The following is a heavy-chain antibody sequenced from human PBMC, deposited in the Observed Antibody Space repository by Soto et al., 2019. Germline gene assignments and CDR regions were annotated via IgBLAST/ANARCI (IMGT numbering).Heavy chain of an antibody. CDR2: IHSTRSP. J-gene: IGHJ5*02. CDR1: GDSVSKYY. V-gene: IGHV4-4*07. CDR3: ARSPAYGDYANLDT. Sequence: QVQLQESGPGLVKPSETLSLTCTVSGDSVSKYYWNWIRQPAGKGLEWIGRIHSTRSPNYNPSLKSRVTMSVDTSKNQFSLKLNLTSVTAADTAVYYCARSPAYGDYANLDTWGQGILVTVSS. D-gene: IGHD4-17*01.